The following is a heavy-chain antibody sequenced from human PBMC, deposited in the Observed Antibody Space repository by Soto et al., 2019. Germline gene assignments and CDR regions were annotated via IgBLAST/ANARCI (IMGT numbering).Heavy chain of an antibody. CDR3: PKSQRESLSFDY. J-gene: IGHJ4*02. Sequence: EVQLVESGGGLVQPGRSLRLSCAASGFTFDDDAMHWVRQAPGKGLEWVSGISWNSGSIGYADSVKGRFTISRDNAKNSLYLQMNSLRAEDTALYYCPKSQRESLSFDYWGQGTLVTVSS. CDR2: ISWNSGSI. V-gene: IGHV3-9*01. CDR1: GFTFDDDA.